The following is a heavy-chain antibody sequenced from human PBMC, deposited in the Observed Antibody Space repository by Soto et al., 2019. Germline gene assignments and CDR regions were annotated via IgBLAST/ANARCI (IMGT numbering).Heavy chain of an antibody. CDR2: IYHSGST. Sequence: SETLSLTCIVSGGSVSSSNWCSWVRQPPGKGLEWIGEIYHSGSTTYNPSLKSRATISVDKSENQFSLRLKSVTAADTAVYYCASVGSDYDNSGYYLPWGPGTLVTVSS. D-gene: IGHD3-22*01. V-gene: IGHV4-4*02. CDR1: GGSVSSSNW. CDR3: ASVGSDYDNSGYYLP. J-gene: IGHJ5*02.